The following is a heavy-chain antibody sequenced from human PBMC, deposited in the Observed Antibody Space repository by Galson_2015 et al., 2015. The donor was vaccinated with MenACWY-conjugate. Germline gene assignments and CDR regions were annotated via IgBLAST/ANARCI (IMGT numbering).Heavy chain of an antibody. Sequence: SVKVSCKASGGTFSSYGISWVRQAPGQGLEWMGTIIPIFGAENYAQRFQSRVTMTADESTTTAYMELSSLISEDTAVYYCARDGHSSTWNQYNWFDPWGQGTLVTVSS. CDR2: IIPIFGAE. CDR1: GGTFSSYG. CDR3: ARDGHSSTWNQYNWFDP. V-gene: IGHV1-69*13. D-gene: IGHD6-13*01. J-gene: IGHJ5*02.